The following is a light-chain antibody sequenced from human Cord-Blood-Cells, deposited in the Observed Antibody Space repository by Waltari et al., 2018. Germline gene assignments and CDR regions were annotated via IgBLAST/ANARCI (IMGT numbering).Light chain of an antibody. J-gene: IGKJ4*01. Sequence: DIQMTQSPSSLSASVVDRVTITCQASQDISNYLHWYQQKPGKAPKLLIYDASNLETGVPSRFSGSGSGTDFTFTISSLQPEDIATYYCQQYDNLPLTFGGGTKVEIK. CDR1: QDISNY. CDR3: QQYDNLPLT. CDR2: DAS. V-gene: IGKV1-33*01.